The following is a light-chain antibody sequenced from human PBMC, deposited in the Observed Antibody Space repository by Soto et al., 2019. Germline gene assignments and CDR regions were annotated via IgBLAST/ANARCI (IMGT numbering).Light chain of an antibody. CDR2: DVS. CDR1: SSDVGGYNF. J-gene: IGLJ1*01. Sequence: QSALTQPASVSGSPGQSITISCTGTSSDVGGYNFVSWYQQHPGKAPKLMIYDVSNRTSGVSNRFSGSKSVNTASLTISGLQAEDEDDYYCSSYTSSSTLYVFGTGTKLTVL. CDR3: SSYTSSSTLYV. V-gene: IGLV2-14*01.